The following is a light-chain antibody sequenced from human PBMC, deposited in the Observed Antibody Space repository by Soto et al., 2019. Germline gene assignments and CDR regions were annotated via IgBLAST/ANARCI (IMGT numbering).Light chain of an antibody. CDR2: TTS. J-gene: IGKJ4*01. CDR3: QQHYNYPLT. Sequence: AIPLTQSPSSLAASVGDRVTITCRATQGISRALSWYQQKPGNAPKLLIYTTSNLVSGVPSRFSASGSDTEFTLTVSSLQPEDFATYYCQQHYNYPLTFGGGTKAEIK. V-gene: IGKV1D-13*01. CDR1: QGISRA.